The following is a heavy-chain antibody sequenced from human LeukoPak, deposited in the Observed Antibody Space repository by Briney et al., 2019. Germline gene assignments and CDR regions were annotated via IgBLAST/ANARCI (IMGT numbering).Heavy chain of an antibody. CDR3: AREYSSSWRGIVVVAATRGRAFDI. Sequence: PGGSLRLTCAASGFTFSSYWMSWVRQAPGKGLEWVANIKQDGSEKYYVDSVKGRFTISRDNAKNSLYLQMNSLRAEDTAVYYCAREYSSSWRGIVVVAATRGRAFDIWGQGTMVTVSS. J-gene: IGHJ3*02. CDR2: IKQDGSEK. CDR1: GFTFSSYW. V-gene: IGHV3-7*01. D-gene: IGHD2-15*01.